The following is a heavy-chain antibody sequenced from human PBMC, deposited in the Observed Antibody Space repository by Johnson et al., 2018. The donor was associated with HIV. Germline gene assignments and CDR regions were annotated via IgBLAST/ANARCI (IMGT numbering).Heavy chain of an antibody. V-gene: IGHV3-30-3*01. Sequence: VQLVESGGGVVQPGRSLGLSCAASGFTFSSYAMHWVRQAPGKGLEWVAVISYDGSNKYYADSVKGRFTISRDNSKNTLYLQMNSLRAEDTAVYYCARGEEMATILIWGQGTMVTVSS. D-gene: IGHD5-24*01. CDR3: ARGEEMATILI. J-gene: IGHJ3*02. CDR1: GFTFSSYA. CDR2: ISYDGSNK.